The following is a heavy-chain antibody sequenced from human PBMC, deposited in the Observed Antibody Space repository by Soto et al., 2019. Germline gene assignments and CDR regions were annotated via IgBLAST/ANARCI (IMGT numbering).Heavy chain of an antibody. CDR1: GYTFTSYD. Sequence: ASVKVSCKASGYTFTSYDINWVRQATGQGLEWMGWMNPNSGNTGYAQKFQGRVTMTRNTSISTAYMELSSLRSEDTAVYYCARVDIAARPNDYWGQGTLVTVSS. J-gene: IGHJ4*02. CDR3: ARVDIAARPNDY. CDR2: MNPNSGNT. D-gene: IGHD6-6*01. V-gene: IGHV1-8*01.